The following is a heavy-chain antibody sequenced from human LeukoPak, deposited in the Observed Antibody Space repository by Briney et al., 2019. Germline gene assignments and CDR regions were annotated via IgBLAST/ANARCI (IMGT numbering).Heavy chain of an antibody. CDR2: ISGSGGST. D-gene: IGHD3-10*01. Sequence: GGSLRLSCAASGFTFSSYAMSWVRQAPGKGLEGVSAISGSGGSTYYADSVKGRFTISRDNSKNTLYLQMNSLRAEDTAVYYCAKSFMVQGAIDYWGQGTLVTVAS. CDR1: GFTFSSYA. V-gene: IGHV3-23*01. CDR3: AKSFMVQGAIDY. J-gene: IGHJ4*02.